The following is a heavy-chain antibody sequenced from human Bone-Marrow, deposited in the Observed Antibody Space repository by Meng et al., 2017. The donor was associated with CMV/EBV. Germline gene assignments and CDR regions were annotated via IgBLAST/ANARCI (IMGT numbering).Heavy chain of an antibody. CDR2: INWNGGVT. CDR1: GFNFDDYG. CDR3: ESHNYSNEDY. Sequence: GGSLRLSCAATGFNFDDYGMSWVRQGPGKGLEWVSGINWNGGVTNYIDSVKGRFTMSRDNSKNTLYLQMNSLRAEDTAVYYCESHNYSNEDYWGQGTLVTVSS. J-gene: IGHJ4*02. V-gene: IGHV3-20*04. D-gene: IGHD4-11*01.